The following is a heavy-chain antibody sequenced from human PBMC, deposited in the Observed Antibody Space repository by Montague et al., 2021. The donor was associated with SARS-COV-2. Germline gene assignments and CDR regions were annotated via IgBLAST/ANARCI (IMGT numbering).Heavy chain of an antibody. CDR2: IYYSGST. J-gene: IGHJ3*02. D-gene: IGHD3-22*01. V-gene: IGHV4-39*01. CDR1: GGSMSSSRGD. Sequence: SETLSLTCTVSGGSMSSSRGDGGWVRQPTGKGLEWSGRIYYSGSTYYNPSLKSRVTISVDTSKNQFSLKLSSVTAADTAVYYCARFPTSYYYDSKAAPATPDAFDIWGQGTMVTVSS. CDR3: ARFPTSYYYDSKAAPATPDAFDI.